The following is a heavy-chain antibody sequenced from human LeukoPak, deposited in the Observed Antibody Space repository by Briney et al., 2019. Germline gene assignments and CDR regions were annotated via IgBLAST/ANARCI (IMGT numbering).Heavy chain of an antibody. CDR2: INPNSGDT. V-gene: IGHV1-2*02. D-gene: IGHD1-26*01. J-gene: IGHJ4*02. Sequence: ASVTVSCKASGYTFTGHYMHWVRQAPGQGPEWMGWINPNSGDTNYAQKFQDRITLTTDTSISTAYMELNRLRSDDTAVYYCARVMWGATAFDYWGQGTLVTVSS. CDR1: GYTFTGHY. CDR3: ARVMWGATAFDY.